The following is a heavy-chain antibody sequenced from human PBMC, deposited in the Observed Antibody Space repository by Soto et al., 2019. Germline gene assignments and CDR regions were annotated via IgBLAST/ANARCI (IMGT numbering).Heavy chain of an antibody. CDR2: MNPNSGNT. J-gene: IGHJ6*03. D-gene: IGHD3-10*01. V-gene: IGHV1-8*01. Sequence: ASVKVSCKASGYTFTSYDINWVRQATGQGLEWMGWMNPNSGNTGYAQKFQGRVTMTRNTSISTAYMELSSLRSEDTAVYYCARGVDYGSGSSVNYYMDVWGKGTTVTVSS. CDR3: ARGVDYGSGSSVNYYMDV. CDR1: GYTFTSYD.